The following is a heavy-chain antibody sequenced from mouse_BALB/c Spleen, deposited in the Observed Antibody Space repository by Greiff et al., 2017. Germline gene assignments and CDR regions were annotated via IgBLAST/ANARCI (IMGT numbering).Heavy chain of an antibody. V-gene: IGHV1S81*02. CDR1: GYTFTSYY. CDR2: INPSNGGT. J-gene: IGHJ3*01. D-gene: IGHD2-14*01. CDR3: TRYRYDRDWFAY. Sequence: VQLQQSGAELVKPGASVKLSCKASGYTFTSYYMYWVKQRPGQGLEWIGEINPSNGGTNFNEKFKSKATLTVDKSSSTAYMQLSSLTSEDSAVYYCTRYRYDRDWFAYWGQGTLVTVSA.